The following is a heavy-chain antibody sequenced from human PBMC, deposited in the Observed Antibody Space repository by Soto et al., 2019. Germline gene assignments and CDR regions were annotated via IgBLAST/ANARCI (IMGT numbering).Heavy chain of an antibody. CDR2: ISTYSGDT. J-gene: IGHJ5*02. D-gene: IGHD5-12*01. CDR1: GYTFFTYA. CDR3: ARHHGPTTSENWFDP. V-gene: IGHV1-18*01. Sequence: ASVKVSCNASGYTFFTYAISWVRQAPGQGLEWMGWISTYSGDTKYAQKFQGRVTMTTDTSTTTAYLELRSLRSDDTAVYYCARHHGPTTSENWFDPWGQGTLVTVSS.